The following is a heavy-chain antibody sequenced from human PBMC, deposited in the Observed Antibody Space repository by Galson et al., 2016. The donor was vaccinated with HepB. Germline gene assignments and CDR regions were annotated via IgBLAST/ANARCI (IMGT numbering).Heavy chain of an antibody. Sequence: SLRLSCAASGFSFSNSGISWVRQAPGRGLGWVSGITRSGDATHDADFVKGRFTISRDYSKNTLYLYMNNLTAGDTAIYYCGKHGGFDYWGQGALVTVSS. CDR1: GFSFSNSG. D-gene: IGHD3-16*01. J-gene: IGHJ4*02. CDR2: ITRSGDAT. V-gene: IGHV3-23*01. CDR3: GKHGGFDY.